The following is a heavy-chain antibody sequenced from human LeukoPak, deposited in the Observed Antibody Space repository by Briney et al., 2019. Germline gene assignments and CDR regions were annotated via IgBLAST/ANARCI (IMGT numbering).Heavy chain of an antibody. Sequence: GASVKVSCKASGYTFTSYYMHWVRQAPGQGLEWMGIINPSGGSTSYAQKFQGRVTMTRDTSTSTVYTELSSLRSEDTAVNYCARDLRSGGSFNWFDPWGQGTLVTVSS. CDR2: INPSGGST. CDR3: ARDLRSGGSFNWFDP. D-gene: IGHD2-15*01. V-gene: IGHV1-46*01. CDR1: GYTFTSYY. J-gene: IGHJ5*02.